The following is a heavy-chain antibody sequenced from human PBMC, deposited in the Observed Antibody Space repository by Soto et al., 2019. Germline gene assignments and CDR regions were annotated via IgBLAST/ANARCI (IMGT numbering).Heavy chain of an antibody. CDR3: ARKYDSSGYFFDY. CDR1: GYTFTSYA. Sequence: ASVKVSCKASGYTFTSYAMHWVRQAPGQRPEWMGWINAGNGNTKYSQNFQGRVTITRDTSASTAYMELSSLRSEDTAVYYCARKYDSSGYFFDYWGQGTLVTVSS. CDR2: INAGNGNT. V-gene: IGHV1-3*01. J-gene: IGHJ4*02. D-gene: IGHD3-22*01.